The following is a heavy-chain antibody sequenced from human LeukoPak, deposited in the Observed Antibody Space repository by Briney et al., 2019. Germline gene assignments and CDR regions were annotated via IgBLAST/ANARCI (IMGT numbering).Heavy chain of an antibody. J-gene: IGHJ6*02. CDR1: GGSISSYY. D-gene: IGHD6-13*01. CDR3: ARGYQQLVGPYYYYGMDV. V-gene: IGHV4-4*07. CDR2: IYTSGST. Sequence: SETLSLTCTVSGGSISSYYWSWIRQPAGKGLEWIGRIYTSGSTNYNPSLKSRVTMSVDTSKNQFSLKLSSVTAAHTAVYYCARGYQQLVGPYYYYGMDVWGQGTTVTVSS.